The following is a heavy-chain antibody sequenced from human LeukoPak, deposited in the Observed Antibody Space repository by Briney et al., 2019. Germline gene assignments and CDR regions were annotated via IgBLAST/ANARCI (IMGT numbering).Heavy chain of an antibody. D-gene: IGHD1-26*01. Sequence: ASVKVCCKVSGYTLTELSMHWVRQAPGKGLEWMGGFDPEDVETSYAQKFQGGVTMTEDTSTDTAYMELSSLRSEDTAVYYCATAGIVGAIPRYYFDYWGQGTLVTVSS. CDR1: GYTLTELS. CDR3: ATAGIVGAIPRYYFDY. V-gene: IGHV1-24*01. CDR2: FDPEDVET. J-gene: IGHJ4*02.